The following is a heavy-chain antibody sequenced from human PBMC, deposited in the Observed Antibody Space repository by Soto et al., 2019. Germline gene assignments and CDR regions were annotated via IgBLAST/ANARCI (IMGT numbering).Heavy chain of an antibody. V-gene: IGHV1-2*04. J-gene: IGHJ4*02. Sequence: QVQLVQSGAEVKKPGASVKVSCKASGYTFTGYYMHWVRQAPGQGLEWMGWINPNSGGTNCAQKFQGWVPMTRDPSISTAYMELSRLRSDDTAVYYCARTLRYFHEDKYYFDYWGQGTLVTVSS. CDR3: ARTLRYFHEDKYYFDY. D-gene: IGHD3-9*01. CDR1: GYTFTGYY. CDR2: INPNSGGT.